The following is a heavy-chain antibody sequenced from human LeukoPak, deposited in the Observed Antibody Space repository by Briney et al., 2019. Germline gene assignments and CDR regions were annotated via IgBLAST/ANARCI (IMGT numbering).Heavy chain of an antibody. V-gene: IGHV1-18*01. CDR2: ISAYNGNT. D-gene: IGHD4-17*01. J-gene: IGHJ5*02. Sequence: ASVKVSCKASGYTFTSYGISWVRQAPGQGLEWMGWISAYNGNTNYAQRFQGRATMTTDTSTSTAYMELRSLRSDDTAVYYCARGSFPAYMTTVTTRAFPFDPWGQGTLVTVSS. CDR1: GYTFTSYG. CDR3: ARGSFPAYMTTVTTRAFPFDP.